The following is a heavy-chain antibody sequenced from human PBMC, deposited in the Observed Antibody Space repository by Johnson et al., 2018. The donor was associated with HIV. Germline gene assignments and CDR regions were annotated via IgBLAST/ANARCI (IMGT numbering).Heavy chain of an antibody. Sequence: QVQLVESGGGLVKPGGSLRLSCAAPGFTFSDYYMSWIRQAPGKGLELVAIISYDGSNKYYADSVKGRFTISRDNAKNSLYLQMNSLRAEDTAVYYCAKDQWEQTLNAFDIWGQGTMVTVSS. J-gene: IGHJ3*02. CDR2: ISYDGSNK. CDR1: GFTFSDYY. CDR3: AKDQWEQTLNAFDI. D-gene: IGHD1-26*01. V-gene: IGHV3-11*04.